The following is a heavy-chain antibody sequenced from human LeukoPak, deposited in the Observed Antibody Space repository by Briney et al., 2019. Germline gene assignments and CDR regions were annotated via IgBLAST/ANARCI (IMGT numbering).Heavy chain of an antibody. CDR2: IKTDGSEK. V-gene: IGHV3-7*01. J-gene: IGHJ4*02. CDR3: ARDWSHFDY. CDR1: GFTFSTYW. Sequence: GGSLRLSRAASGFTFSTYWMSWVRQAPGKGLEWVANIKTDGSEKYYVDSVKGRFTISRDNAKNSLYLQMNSLRGEDTAVYYCARDWSHFDYWGQGILVTVSS.